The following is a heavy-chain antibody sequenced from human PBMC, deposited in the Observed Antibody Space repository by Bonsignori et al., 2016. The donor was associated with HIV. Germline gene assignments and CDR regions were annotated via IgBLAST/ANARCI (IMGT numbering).Heavy chain of an antibody. Sequence: WIRQPPGKGLEWIGYICNSGSTNYNPSLKSRVTISVDTSKNQFSLKLSSVTAADTAVYYCASNFITGAGMDVWGKGTTVTVSS. CDR3: ASNFITGAGMDV. CDR2: ICNSGST. J-gene: IGHJ6*04. V-gene: IGHV4-59*01. D-gene: IGHD7-27*01.